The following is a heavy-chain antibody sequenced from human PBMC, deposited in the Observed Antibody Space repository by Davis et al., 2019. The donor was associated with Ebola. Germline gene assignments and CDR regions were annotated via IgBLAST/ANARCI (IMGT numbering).Heavy chain of an antibody. V-gene: IGHV4-59*11. CDR3: ARDYWGSIDY. D-gene: IGHD7-27*01. Sequence: SETLSLTCSVSGGSIFTHCWTWVRQPPGKGLEWIGYICYSGTTNYNPSLKSRLTMSVDTSKSQFSLKLSSVTAADTAFYYCARDYWGSIDYWGRGILVTVSS. CDR1: GGSIFTHC. J-gene: IGHJ4*02. CDR2: ICYSGTT.